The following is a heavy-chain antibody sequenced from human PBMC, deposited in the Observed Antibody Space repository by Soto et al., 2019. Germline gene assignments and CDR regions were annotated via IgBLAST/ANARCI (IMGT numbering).Heavy chain of an antibody. Sequence: QVQLVQSGAEVKKPGASVKVSCKASGYTFTSYGISWVRQAPGQGLEWMGWISAYNGNTNYARKLQGRVTMTTDTSTSTAYMELRSLRSDDTAVYYCARASRIRIAVAGTGDYWGQGTLVTVSS. CDR2: ISAYNGNT. CDR1: GYTFTSYG. J-gene: IGHJ4*02. D-gene: IGHD6-19*01. V-gene: IGHV1-18*01. CDR3: ARASRIRIAVAGTGDY.